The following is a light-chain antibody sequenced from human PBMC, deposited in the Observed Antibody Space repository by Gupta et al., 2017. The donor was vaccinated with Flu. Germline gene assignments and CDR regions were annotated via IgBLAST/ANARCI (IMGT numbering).Light chain of an antibody. J-gene: IGKJ4*01. CDR1: QDIINY. CDR3: QQCDNVPLT. CDR2: DAS. Sequence: DIQMSQYPSSLFASVGDRVSIICQASQDIINYLNWYQQKPGKAPKLLIYDASYLKTGVPTRFSGSGSGTDFTFTTTSLQPEDIATYYCQQCDNVPLTFGGGTKVEIK. V-gene: IGKV1-33*01.